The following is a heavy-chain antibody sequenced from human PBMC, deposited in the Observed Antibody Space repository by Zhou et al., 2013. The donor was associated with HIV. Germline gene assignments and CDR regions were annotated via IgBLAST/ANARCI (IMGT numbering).Heavy chain of an antibody. CDR2: ISGSNGNA. Sequence: QVQLTQSGSELREPGASVNLSCKASGYTFNNFLISWVRQAPGQGLEWMGWISGSNGNAKYAQKFQGRVTMTTDTSTSTAYMEVRSLRSDDTAVYYCARDHAGSSGRRAFDIWGQGTMVTVSA. CDR3: ARDHAGSSGRRAFDI. V-gene: IGHV1-18*01. J-gene: IGHJ3*02. D-gene: IGHD6-6*01. CDR1: GYTFNNFL.